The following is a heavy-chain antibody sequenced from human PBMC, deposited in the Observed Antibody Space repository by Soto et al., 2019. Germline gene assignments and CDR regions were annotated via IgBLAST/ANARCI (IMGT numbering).Heavy chain of an antibody. CDR2: IYYSGST. V-gene: IGHV4-30-4*01. Sequence: SETLSLTCTVSVGSISSGDYYWSWIRQPPGKGLEWIGYIYYSGSTYYNPSLKSRVTISVDTSKNQFSLKLSSVTAADTAVYYCARSSMIVVVFDYWGQGTLVTVSS. CDR1: VGSISSGDYY. J-gene: IGHJ4*02. D-gene: IGHD3-22*01. CDR3: ARSSMIVVVFDY.